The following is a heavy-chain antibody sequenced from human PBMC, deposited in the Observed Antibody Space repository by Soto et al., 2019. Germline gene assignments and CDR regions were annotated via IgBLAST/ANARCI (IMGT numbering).Heavy chain of an antibody. V-gene: IGHV4-59*01. Sequence: PSETLSLTCTVSGGSISSYYWSWIRQPPGKGLEWIGYIYYSGSTNYNPSLKSRVTISVDTSKNQFSLKLSSVTAADTAVYYCARGYSYGLFDPWGQGALVTVSS. CDR1: GGSISSYY. J-gene: IGHJ5*02. CDR3: ARGYSYGLFDP. D-gene: IGHD5-18*01. CDR2: IYYSGST.